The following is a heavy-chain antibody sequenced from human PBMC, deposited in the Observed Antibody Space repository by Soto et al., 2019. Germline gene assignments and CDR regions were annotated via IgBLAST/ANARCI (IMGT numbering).Heavy chain of an antibody. J-gene: IGHJ4*02. D-gene: IGHD6-13*01. V-gene: IGHV3-30-3*01. CDR3: ARDLEDSSSLSDY. CDR1: GFTFSSYA. CDR2: ISYDGSNI. Sequence: PGGSLRLSCAASGFTFSSYAMHWVRQAPGKGLEWVAVISYDGSNIYYADSVKGRFTISRDNSKNTLYLQMNSLRAEDTAVYYCARDLEDSSSLSDYWGQGTLVTVSS.